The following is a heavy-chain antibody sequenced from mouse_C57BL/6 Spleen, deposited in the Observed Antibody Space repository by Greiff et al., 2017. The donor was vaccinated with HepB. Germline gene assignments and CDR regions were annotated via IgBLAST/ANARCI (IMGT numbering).Heavy chain of an antibody. D-gene: IGHD2-5*01. J-gene: IGHJ1*03. CDR3: ARNAYYSNYVVWYFDV. CDR2: IFPGSGST. Sequence: QVQLKQSGPELVKPGASVKISCKASGYTFTDYYINWVKQRPGQGLEWIGWIFPGSGSTYYNEKFKGKATLTVDKSSSTAYMLLSSLTSEDSAVYFCARNAYYSNYVVWYFDVWGTGTTVTVSS. CDR1: GYTFTDYY. V-gene: IGHV1-75*01.